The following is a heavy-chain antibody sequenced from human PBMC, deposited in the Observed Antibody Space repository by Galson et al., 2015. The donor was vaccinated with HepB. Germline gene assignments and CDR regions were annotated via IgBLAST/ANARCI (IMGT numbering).Heavy chain of an antibody. CDR2: IWYDGSKK. CDR1: FSNYG. CDR3: ARADIGTSGTFPKFDP. D-gene: IGHD6-13*01. J-gene: IGHJ5*02. Sequence: FSNYGMHWVRQAPGKGLEWVAIIWYDGSKKYYADSVKGRFTISRDNYKNTLYLQMNTLRAEDTAVYYCARADIGTSGTFPKFDPWGQGTLVTVSS. V-gene: IGHV3-33*01.